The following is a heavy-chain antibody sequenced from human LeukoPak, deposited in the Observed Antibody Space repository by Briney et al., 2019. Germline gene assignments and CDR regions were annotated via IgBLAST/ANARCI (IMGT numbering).Heavy chain of an antibody. V-gene: IGHV1-69*13. CDR1: GGTFSSYA. Sequence: SVTVSCKASGGTFSSYAISWVRQAPGQGLEWMGGIIPIFGTANYAQKFQGRVTITADESTSTAYMELSSLRSEDTAVYYCARGLIYDSSGYYWFDPWGQGTLVTVSS. CDR3: ARGLIYDSSGYYWFDP. J-gene: IGHJ5*02. CDR2: IIPIFGTA. D-gene: IGHD3-22*01.